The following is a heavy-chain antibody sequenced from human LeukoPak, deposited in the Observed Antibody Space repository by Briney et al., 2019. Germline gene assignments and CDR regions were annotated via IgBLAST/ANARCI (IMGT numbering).Heavy chain of an antibody. D-gene: IGHD3-22*01. Sequence: GGSLRLSCAASGFTFSTYSMNWVRQAPGKGLEWVSSISSSSYIYYADSVQGRFTISRDNAKNSLYLQMNSLRAEDTALYYCARDNPYDGSGDFDYWGQGTLVTVSS. V-gene: IGHV3-21*01. J-gene: IGHJ4*02. CDR3: ARDNPYDGSGDFDY. CDR2: ISSSSYI. CDR1: GFTFSTYS.